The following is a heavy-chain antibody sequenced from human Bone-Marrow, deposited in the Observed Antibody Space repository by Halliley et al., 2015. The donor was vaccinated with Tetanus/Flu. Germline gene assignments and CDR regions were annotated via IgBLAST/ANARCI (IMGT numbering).Heavy chain of an antibody. D-gene: IGHD6-19*01. CDR1: GGSFGDSGYY. CDR3: ARGHRVSNGWGTYYNYGMDA. J-gene: IGHJ6*02. Sequence: LRLSCAVYGGSFGDSGYYWNWCRQPPGKGLEWIGEIIPYGNINYNQSLQSRVTISVDTSKNQLSLKLSSVSAADTAVYYCARGHRVSNGWGTYYNYGMDAWGQGTAVSVSS. V-gene: IGHV4-34*01. CDR2: IIPYGNI.